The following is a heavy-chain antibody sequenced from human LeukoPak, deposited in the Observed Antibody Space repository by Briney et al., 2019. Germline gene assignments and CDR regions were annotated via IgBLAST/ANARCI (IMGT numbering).Heavy chain of an antibody. D-gene: IGHD3-16*01. CDR3: ARAAGGTRNYYMDV. Sequence: ASVKVSCKASGYTFTSYDINWARQATGQGLEWMGWMNPNSGNTGYAQKFQGRVTIIRNTSISTAYMELSSLRSEDTAVYYCARAAGGTRNYYMDVWGKGTTVTVSS. V-gene: IGHV1-8*01. CDR2: MNPNSGNT. CDR1: GYTFTSYD. J-gene: IGHJ6*03.